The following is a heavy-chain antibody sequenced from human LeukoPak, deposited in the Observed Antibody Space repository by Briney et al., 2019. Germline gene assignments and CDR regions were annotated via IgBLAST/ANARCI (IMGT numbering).Heavy chain of an antibody. V-gene: IGHV4-61*05. Sequence: SETLSLTCTVSGGSISSSSYYWGWIRQPPGKGLEWIGYIFYSGTTNYNPSLKSRVTISIDTSKNQFSLKLSSVTAADTAVYYCARFTVPAAITGGWFDPWGQGTLVTVSS. J-gene: IGHJ5*02. CDR2: IFYSGTT. D-gene: IGHD2-2*01. CDR1: GGSISSSSYY. CDR3: ARFTVPAAITGGWFDP.